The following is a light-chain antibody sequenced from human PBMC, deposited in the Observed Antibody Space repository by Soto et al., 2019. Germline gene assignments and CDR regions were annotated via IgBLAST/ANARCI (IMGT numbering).Light chain of an antibody. CDR2: KAS. CDR3: EQYDSSSPWT. CDR1: QSISTW. V-gene: IGKV1-5*03. Sequence: DIQMTQSPSTVSASVGDRVTITCRASQSISTWLAWYQQKPGKAPKLLIYKASNLESGVPLRFSGSGSGTEFTLTISSLQPEDFATYYCEQYDSSSPWTFGQGTKVEIK. J-gene: IGKJ1*01.